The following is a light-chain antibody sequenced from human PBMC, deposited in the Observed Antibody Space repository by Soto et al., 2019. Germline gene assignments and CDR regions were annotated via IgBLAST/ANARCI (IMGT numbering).Light chain of an antibody. CDR2: GPS. Sequence: EIVLTQSPGTLSVSPGERATLSCRASQTISSNNLAWYQQKPGQAPSLLIYGPSSRATGIPDRFSGSGSGTDFTLTISRLEPEDSAIYYCQQYGSWTFGQGTKVEIK. J-gene: IGKJ1*01. CDR3: QQYGSWT. CDR1: QTISSNN. V-gene: IGKV3-20*01.